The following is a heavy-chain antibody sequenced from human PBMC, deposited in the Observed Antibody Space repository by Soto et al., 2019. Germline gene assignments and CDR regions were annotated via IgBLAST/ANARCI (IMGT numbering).Heavy chain of an antibody. D-gene: IGHD2-2*01. CDR2: TSNSGST. Sequence: QVQLQESGPGLVKPSQTLSLTCTVSGGSITSSGYYWSWIRQHPGEGLEWIGFTSNSGSTSYNPTFKSRFPISEDTASNQFPLILKSVTAADTAVSYCPRGGGSTKVDYWGQGTLVTVSP. J-gene: IGHJ4*02. V-gene: IGHV4-31*03. CDR3: PRGGGSTKVDY. CDR1: GGSITSSGYY.